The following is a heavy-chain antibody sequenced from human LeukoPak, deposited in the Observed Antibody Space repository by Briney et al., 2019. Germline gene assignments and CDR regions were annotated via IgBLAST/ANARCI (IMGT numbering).Heavy chain of an antibody. V-gene: IGHV3-21*01. Sequence: PGGSLRLSYAASGFTFSNYSMNWVRQAPGKGLEWVSSISSSSSYIYYADSVKGRFTISRDNAKNSLYLQMNSLRAEDTAVYYCARADHGGTNYFDYWGQGTLVTVSS. CDR2: ISSSSSYI. CDR1: GFTFSNYS. D-gene: IGHD2-15*01. CDR3: ARADHGGTNYFDY. J-gene: IGHJ4*02.